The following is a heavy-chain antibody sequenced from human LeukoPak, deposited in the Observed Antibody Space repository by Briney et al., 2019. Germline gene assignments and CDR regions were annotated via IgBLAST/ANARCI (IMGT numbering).Heavy chain of an antibody. CDR1: GYTFTGYY. CDR3: ATNILVRDIINWFDP. J-gene: IGHJ5*02. D-gene: IGHD3-10*01. Sequence: ASVKVSCKASGYTFTGYYMHWVRQAPGQGLEWMGWINPNSGGTNYAQKFQGRVAMTRDTSISTAYMELSSLRYDDTAVYYCATNILVRDIINWFDPWGQGTLVTVSS. CDR2: INPNSGGT. V-gene: IGHV1-2*02.